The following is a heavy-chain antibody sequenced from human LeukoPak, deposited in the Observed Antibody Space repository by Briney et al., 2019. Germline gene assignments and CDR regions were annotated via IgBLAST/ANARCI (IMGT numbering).Heavy chain of an antibody. D-gene: IGHD3-3*01. CDR2: ISGSGGST. CDR3: AKVKGFWNRMRAFDI. Sequence: GGALRLSCAASGSTFSSYAMSWVRQAPGKGLEWVSAISGSGGSTYYADSVKGRFTISRDNSKNTLYLQMNSLRAEDTAVYYCAKVKGFWNRMRAFDIWGQGTMVTVSS. J-gene: IGHJ3*02. V-gene: IGHV3-23*01. CDR1: GSTFSSYA.